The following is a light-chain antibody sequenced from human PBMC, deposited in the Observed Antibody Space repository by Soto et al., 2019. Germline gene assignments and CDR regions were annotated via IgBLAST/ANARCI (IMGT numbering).Light chain of an antibody. V-gene: IGLV1-44*01. CDR3: AAWVDSLNGWV. J-gene: IGLJ3*02. Sequence: QSVLTQPPSASGTPGQRVTISCSGSNSNIGDNTVNWYQHLPGTAPKVFIYSNNQRPSGVPDRFSGSKSGTSASLAISGLQSEDEADYYCAAWVDSLNGWVFGGGTKLTVL. CDR2: SNN. CDR1: NSNIGDNT.